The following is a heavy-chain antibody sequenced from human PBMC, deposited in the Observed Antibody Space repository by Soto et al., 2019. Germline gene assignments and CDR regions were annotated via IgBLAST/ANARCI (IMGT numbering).Heavy chain of an antibody. V-gene: IGHV6-1*01. CDR3: VRLIGNSWLDF. CDR2: TYYRSKWYN. D-gene: IGHD1-26*01. CDR1: GDSVSSSCVT. J-gene: IGHJ5*01. Sequence: SHTLSLTCAISGDSVSSSCVTWNWIRQSPSRGLEWLGRTYYRSKWYNDYAESVKSRITINPDTSKNQFSLHLNSVTPEDTAVYYCVRLIGNSWLDFWGQGTLVTVSS.